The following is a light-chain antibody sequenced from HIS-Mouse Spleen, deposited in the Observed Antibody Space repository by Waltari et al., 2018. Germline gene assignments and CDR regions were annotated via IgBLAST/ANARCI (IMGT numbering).Light chain of an antibody. Sequence: QSALTQPASVSGSLGQSITISCTGTTSDVGIENLVSWSQQHPGKAPKLIIYEGSKRPSGVSNRFSGSKSGNTASLTISGLQAEDEADYYCCSYAGSSTFDVVFGGGTKLTVL. CDR2: EGS. V-gene: IGLV2-23*03. J-gene: IGLJ2*01. CDR3: CSYAGSSTFDVV. CDR1: TSDVGIENL.